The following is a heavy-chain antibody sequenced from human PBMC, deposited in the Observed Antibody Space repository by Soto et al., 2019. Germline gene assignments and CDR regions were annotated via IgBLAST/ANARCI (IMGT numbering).Heavy chain of an antibody. CDR2: ISGSGGST. J-gene: IGHJ6*02. D-gene: IGHD2-15*01. V-gene: IGHV3-23*01. Sequence: EVQLLESGGGLVQPGGSLRLSCAASGFTFSSYAMSWVRQAPGKGLEWVSAISGSGGSTYYADSVKGRFTISRDNSKNTLYLQMNSLRAEDTAVYYCAKDRGRYCSGGSCYSYYGMDVWGQGTTVTVSS. CDR3: AKDRGRYCSGGSCYSYYGMDV. CDR1: GFTFSSYA.